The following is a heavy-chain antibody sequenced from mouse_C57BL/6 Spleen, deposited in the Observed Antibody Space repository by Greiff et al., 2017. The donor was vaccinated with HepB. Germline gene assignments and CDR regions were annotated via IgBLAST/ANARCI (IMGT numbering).Heavy chain of an antibody. CDR1: GFNIKDYY. J-gene: IGHJ2*01. CDR2: IDPEDGDT. V-gene: IGHV14-2*01. D-gene: IGHD2-3*01. CDR3: ASVRDGCCSYFDY. Sequence: VQLLQSGAELVKPGASVKLSCTASGFNIKDYYMYWVKQRTEQGLEWMGRIDPEDGDTKYAPNFQGRATITADTSSNTAYLQLSRLTTEDTAVYYCASVRDGCCSYFDYRGQGTTLTVSS.